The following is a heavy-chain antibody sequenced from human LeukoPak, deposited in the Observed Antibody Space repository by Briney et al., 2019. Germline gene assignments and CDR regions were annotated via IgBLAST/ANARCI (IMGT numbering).Heavy chain of an antibody. CDR1: VYTFTDYY. Sequence: ASVKVSCKASVYTFTDYYIHWVRQAPGQGLECLGWINPKSGGTNYVQKFQGRVTMTRDTSISTAYMELSSLRSDDTAVYYCARGCGTSCVKEGLRLGDWGQGTLVTVPS. V-gene: IGHV1-2*02. D-gene: IGHD2-2*01. J-gene: IGHJ4*02. CDR3: ARGCGTSCVKEGLRLGD. CDR2: INPKSGGT.